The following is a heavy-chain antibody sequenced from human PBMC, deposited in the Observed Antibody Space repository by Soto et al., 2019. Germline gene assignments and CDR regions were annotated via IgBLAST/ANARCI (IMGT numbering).Heavy chain of an antibody. CDR3: IGQVTISGAHFIY. Sequence: EVQGVESGGGFVEPGGSLRLSCAPSGFSFTSAWLTWVRQAPGKGLEWVGRIKSETDGGTTAFAAPLKDRFTMSRDDAENTVSMQMNSMKTEDTAIDYCIGQVTISGAHFIYWGQGILVTVSS. CDR2: IKSETDGGTT. J-gene: IGHJ4*02. CDR1: GFSFTSAW. D-gene: IGHD3-3*01. V-gene: IGHV3-15*07.